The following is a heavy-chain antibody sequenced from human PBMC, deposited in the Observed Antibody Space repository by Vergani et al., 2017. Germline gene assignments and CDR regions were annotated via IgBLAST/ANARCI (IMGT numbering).Heavy chain of an antibody. CDR1: GFTFSSYA. D-gene: IGHD1-26*01. CDR2: IKQDGSEK. CDR3: AGAPQWELVY. J-gene: IGHJ4*02. V-gene: IGHV3-7*01. Sequence: EVQLLESGGGLVQPGGSLRLSCAASGFTFSSYAMSWVRQAPGKGLEWVANIKQDGSEKYYVDSEKGRFTISRDNAKNSLYLQMNSLRAEDTAVYYCAGAPQWELVYWGQGTLVTVSS.